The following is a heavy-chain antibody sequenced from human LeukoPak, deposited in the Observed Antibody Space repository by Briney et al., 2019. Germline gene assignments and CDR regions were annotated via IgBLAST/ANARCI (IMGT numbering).Heavy chain of an antibody. Sequence: GASVKVSCKASGYTFTSYGISWVRQAPGQGLEWMGWISAYNGNTNYAQKLQGRVTMTTDTSTSTAYMELRSLRSDDTAVYYCARDPNRGYRPLNWFDPWGQGTLVTVSS. D-gene: IGHD5-18*01. J-gene: IGHJ5*02. V-gene: IGHV1-18*01. CDR2: ISAYNGNT. CDR3: ARDPNRGYRPLNWFDP. CDR1: GYTFTSYG.